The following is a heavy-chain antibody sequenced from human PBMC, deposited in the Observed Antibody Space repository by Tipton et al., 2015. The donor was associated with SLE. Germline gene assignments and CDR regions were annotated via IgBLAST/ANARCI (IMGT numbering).Heavy chain of an antibody. J-gene: IGHJ2*01. D-gene: IGHD6-6*01. CDR1: GASITNYY. CDR3: ARGGASSKYFDL. V-gene: IGHV4-59*01. CDR2: IHYSGAT. Sequence: TLSLTCTVSGASITNYYWIWIRQPPGKGLEWIAFIHYSGATNYNPSLKSRVTISVDTSKNQFSLKVTSVTAADTAVYYCARGGASSKYFDLWGRGTLLTVSS.